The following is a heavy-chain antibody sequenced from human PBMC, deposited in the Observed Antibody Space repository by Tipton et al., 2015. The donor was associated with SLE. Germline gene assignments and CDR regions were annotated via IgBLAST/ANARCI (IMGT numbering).Heavy chain of an antibody. Sequence: TLSLTCTVSGGPISSHYWTWVRQPPGKGLEWIGDVYYSGNTNYNPSLKSRVTISIDTSKNQFSLKLSSVTAADTAVYYCARAWDDYNPNWFDPWGQGTLVTVSS. J-gene: IGHJ5*02. CDR2: VYYSGNT. V-gene: IGHV4-59*11. D-gene: IGHD5-24*01. CDR3: ARAWDDYNPNWFDP. CDR1: GGPISSHY.